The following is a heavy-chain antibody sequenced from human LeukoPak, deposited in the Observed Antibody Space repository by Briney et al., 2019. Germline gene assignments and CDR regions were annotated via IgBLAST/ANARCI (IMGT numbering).Heavy chain of an antibody. J-gene: IGHJ4*02. CDR3: ARASITMVRGVIITRY. CDR1: GYTFTGYY. D-gene: IGHD3-10*01. V-gene: IGHV1-2*02. CDR2: INPNSGGT. Sequence: ASVKVSCKASGYTFTGYYMHWVRQAPGQGLEWMGWINPNSGGTNYAQKFQGRVTMTRDTSISTAYMELSRLRSDDTAVYYCARASITMVRGVIITRYWGQGTLVTVSS.